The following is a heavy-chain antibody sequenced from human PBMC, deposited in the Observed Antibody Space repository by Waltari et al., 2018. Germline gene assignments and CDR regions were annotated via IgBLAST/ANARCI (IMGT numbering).Heavy chain of an antibody. J-gene: IGHJ2*01. CDR3: ARTYYYDSSSYYPGYFDL. Sequence: QVQLQESGPGLVKPSETLSLTCTVSGGSLSSYYWSWIRQTAGKGLEGIGRIYTSGSTNFNACLKSRATRSVDTSTKAFSLKLSSVTAADTAVYYCARTYYYDSSSYYPGYFDLWGRGTLVTVSS. D-gene: IGHD3-22*01. V-gene: IGHV4-4*07. CDR2: IYTSGST. CDR1: GGSLSSYY.